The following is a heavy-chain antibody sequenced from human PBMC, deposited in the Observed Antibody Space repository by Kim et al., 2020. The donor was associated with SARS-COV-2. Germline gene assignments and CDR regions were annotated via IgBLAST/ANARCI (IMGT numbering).Heavy chain of an antibody. CDR1: GFTFSSYA. CDR3: AKDIGELSYYYGMDV. J-gene: IGHJ6*02. D-gene: IGHD3-10*01. Sequence: GGSLRLSCAASGFTFSSYAMSWVRQAPGKGLEWVSAISGSGGSTYYADSVKGRFTISRDNSKNTLYLQMNSLRAEDTAVYYWAKDIGELSYYYGMDVWGQGTTVTVSS. V-gene: IGHV3-23*01. CDR2: ISGSGGST.